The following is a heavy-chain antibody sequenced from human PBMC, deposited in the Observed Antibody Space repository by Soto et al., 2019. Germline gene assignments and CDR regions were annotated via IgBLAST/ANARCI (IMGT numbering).Heavy chain of an antibody. J-gene: IGHJ4*02. CDR1: GYAFTTYG. V-gene: IGHV1-18*01. D-gene: IGHD1-1*01. Sequence: QGHLVQSGAEVKKPGASVKVSCKGPGYAFTTYGITWVRQAPGQGLEWMGWISAHNGNTNYAQKLQGRVTVTRDTSTSTAYMELRSLRSDDTAVYYCARGRYGDYWGQGALVTVSS. CDR3: ARGRYGDY. CDR2: ISAHNGNT.